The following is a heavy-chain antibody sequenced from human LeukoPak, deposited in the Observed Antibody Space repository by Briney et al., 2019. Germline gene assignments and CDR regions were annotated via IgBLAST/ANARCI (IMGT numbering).Heavy chain of an antibody. V-gene: IGHV3-48*01. Sequence: PGGSLRLSCAASGFTFSSYSMNWVRQAPGKGLEWVSCISSSSSTIYYADSVKGRFTISRDNAKNSLYLQMNSLRAEDTAVYYCARTKSITVFGVVTLYYYYGMDVWGQGTTVTVSS. CDR3: ARTKSITVFGVVTLYYYYGMDV. CDR1: GFTFSSYS. J-gene: IGHJ6*02. D-gene: IGHD3-3*01. CDR2: ISSSSSTI.